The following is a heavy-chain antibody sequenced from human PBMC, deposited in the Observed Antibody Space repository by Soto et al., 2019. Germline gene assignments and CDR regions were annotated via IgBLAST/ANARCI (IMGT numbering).Heavy chain of an antibody. Sequence: PSETLSLTCAVYGGSFSGYYWNWIRQPPGKGLEWIGEINHSGSTYYNPSLKSRVTISVDRSKNQFSLKLSSVTAADTAVYYCARVPDYWGQGTLVTV. J-gene: IGHJ4*02. V-gene: IGHV4-34*01. CDR3: ARVPDY. CDR1: GGSFSGYY. CDR2: INHSGST.